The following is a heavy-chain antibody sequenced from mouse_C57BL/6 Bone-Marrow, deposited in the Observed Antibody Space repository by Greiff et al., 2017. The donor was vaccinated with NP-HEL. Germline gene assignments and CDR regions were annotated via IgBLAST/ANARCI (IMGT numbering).Heavy chain of an antibody. CDR2: INYDGSST. CDR1: GFTFSDYY. J-gene: IGHJ2*01. Sequence: EVKVVESEGGLVQPGSSMKLSCTASGFTFSDYYMAWVRQVPEKGLEWVANINYDGSSTYYLDSLKSRFIISRDNAKNILYLQMSSLKSEDTATYYCARGINFDYWGQGTTLTVSS. CDR3: ARGINFDY. V-gene: IGHV5-16*01. D-gene: IGHD2-4*01.